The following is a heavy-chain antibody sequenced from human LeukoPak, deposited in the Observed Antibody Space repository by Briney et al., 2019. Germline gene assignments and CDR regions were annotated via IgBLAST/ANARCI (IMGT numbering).Heavy chain of an antibody. CDR1: GGSFSGYY. CDR3: ARGPYYDFWSGYYKGAQFGY. CDR2: INHSGST. V-gene: IGHV4-34*01. Sequence: SETLSLTCAVYGGSFSGYYWSWIRQPPGKGLEWIGEINHSGSTNYNPSLKSRVTISVDTSKNQFSLKLSSVTAADTAVYYCARGPYYDFWSGYYKGAQFGYWGQGTLVTVSS. D-gene: IGHD3-3*01. J-gene: IGHJ4*02.